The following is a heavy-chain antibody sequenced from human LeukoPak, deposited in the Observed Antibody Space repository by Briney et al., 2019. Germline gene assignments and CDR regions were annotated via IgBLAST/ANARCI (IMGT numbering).Heavy chain of an antibody. CDR3: ARARLRITISTT. CDR1: GYTFTGYY. D-gene: IGHD3-3*01. Sequence: ASVKVSCKASGYTFTGYYMHWVRQAPGQGLEWMGWINPNSGGTNYAQKFQGRVTMTRDTSISTAYMELSRLRSDDTAVYYCARARLRITISTTWGQGTLVTVSS. CDR2: INPNSGGT. J-gene: IGHJ5*02. V-gene: IGHV1-2*02.